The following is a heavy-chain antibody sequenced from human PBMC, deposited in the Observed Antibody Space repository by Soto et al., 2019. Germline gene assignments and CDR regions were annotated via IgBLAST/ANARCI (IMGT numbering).Heavy chain of an antibody. V-gene: IGHV3-23*01. Sequence: EVQLSESGGDLVQPGGSLRLSCAASGFTFQYYAMSWVRQAPGKGLEWVSTISASTINTYYADSVKGRFTISRDNSNDMLYLHMNSLRAEDTAVYFCARREHSSTFGVDYWGQGTLVTVSS. CDR2: ISASTINT. D-gene: IGHD2-2*01. CDR3: ARREHSSTFGVDY. J-gene: IGHJ4*02. CDR1: GFTFQYYA.